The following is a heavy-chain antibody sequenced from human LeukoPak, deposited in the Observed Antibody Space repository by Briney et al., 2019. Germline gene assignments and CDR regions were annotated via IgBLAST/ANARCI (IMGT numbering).Heavy chain of an antibody. CDR1: GFTFSNYG. J-gene: IGHJ4*02. D-gene: IGHD3-10*01. Sequence: TGGSLRLSCAASGFTFSNYGMHWVRQASGKGLEWVGRIRSTANGYATAYAASVKGRFTISRDDSKNTAYLQMDSLKTEDTAVYYCTGNYYGSGSYADFDYWGQGTLVTVSS. CDR3: TGNYYGSGSYADFDY. CDR2: IRSTANGYAT. V-gene: IGHV3-73*01.